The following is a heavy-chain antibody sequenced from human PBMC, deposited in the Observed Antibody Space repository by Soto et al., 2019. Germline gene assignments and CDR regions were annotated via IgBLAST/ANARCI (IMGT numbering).Heavy chain of an antibody. CDR2: IYHSGST. CDR1: GGSISSGGYS. D-gene: IGHD2-21*02. CDR3: AWHAVVTAASDY. Sequence: SETLSLTCAVSGGSISSGGYSWSWIRQPPGKGLEWIGYIYHSGSTYYNPSLKSRVTISVDRSKNQFSLKLSSVTAADTAVYYCAWHAVVTAASDYWGQGTLVTVSS. V-gene: IGHV4-30-2*01. J-gene: IGHJ4*02.